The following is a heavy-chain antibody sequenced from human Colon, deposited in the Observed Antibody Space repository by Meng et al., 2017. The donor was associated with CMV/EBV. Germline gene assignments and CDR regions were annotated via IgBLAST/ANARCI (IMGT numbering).Heavy chain of an antibody. Sequence: ASVKVSCKASGYTFTDHYIQWVRQAPGQGLEWMGWINPNSGGTTYEPNFHGRVTLTRDTSISTVYMEVTRLTSDDTAMYYCARADSDSGGYYGPDFWGQGTMVTVSS. V-gene: IGHV1-2*02. J-gene: IGHJ3*01. CDR3: ARADSDSGGYYGPDF. CDR2: INPNSGGT. CDR1: GYTFTDHY. D-gene: IGHD3-22*01.